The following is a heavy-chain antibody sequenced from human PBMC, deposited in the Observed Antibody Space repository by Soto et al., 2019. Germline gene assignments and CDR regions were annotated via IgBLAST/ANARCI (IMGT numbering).Heavy chain of an antibody. V-gene: IGHV3-33*01. J-gene: IGHJ6*02. Sequence: SLRLSCAASGFTFSSYGMHWVRQAPGKGLEWVAVIWYDGSNKYYADSVKGRFTISRDNSKNTLYLQMNSLRAEDTAVYYCARLAAPYSSSWYDTYYYYYGMDVWGQGTTVTVSS. D-gene: IGHD6-13*01. CDR3: ARLAAPYSSSWYDTYYYYYGMDV. CDR2: IWYDGSNK. CDR1: GFTFSSYG.